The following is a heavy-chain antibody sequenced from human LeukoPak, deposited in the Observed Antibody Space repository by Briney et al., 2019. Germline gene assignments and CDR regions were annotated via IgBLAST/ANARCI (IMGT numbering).Heavy chain of an antibody. J-gene: IGHJ3*02. D-gene: IGHD3-10*01. Sequence: GASLTVSCKAAGYTFTGYYMHWVRQAPGQGLEWMGWINPNSGGTNYAHKFQGRVTMTRDTSISTAYMELSRLTSDDTAVYYCARDPPIGGADVFDIWGQGTMVTVSS. CDR2: INPNSGGT. V-gene: IGHV1-2*07. CDR3: ARDPPIGGADVFDI. CDR1: GYTFTGYY.